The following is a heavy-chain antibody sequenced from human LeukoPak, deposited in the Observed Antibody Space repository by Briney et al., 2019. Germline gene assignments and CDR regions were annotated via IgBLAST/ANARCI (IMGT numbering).Heavy chain of an antibody. D-gene: IGHD3-10*01. CDR1: GYSFTSYW. CDR3: ATTYGSGSYYQRYFDY. CDR2: IYPGDSDT. V-gene: IGHV5-51*07. J-gene: IGHJ4*02. Sequence: GESLKISCKGSGYSFTSYWIGWVHQMPGKGLEWMGIIYPGDSDTRYSPSFQGQVTISADKSISTAYLQWSSLKASDTAMYYCATTYGSGSYYQRYFDYWGQGTLVTVSS.